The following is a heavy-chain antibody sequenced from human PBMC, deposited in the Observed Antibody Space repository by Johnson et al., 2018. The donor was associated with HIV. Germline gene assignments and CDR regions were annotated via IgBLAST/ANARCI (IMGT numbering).Heavy chain of an antibody. CDR3: TRGWSAFDI. D-gene: IGHD2-15*01. CDR1: GFTFSSYW. Sequence: VQLVESGGGFVQPGGSLRLSCVASGFTFSSYWINWVRQAPGKGLVWISRINSDGRDINYADSVKVRFTISRDNAKNTLKLQMNSLSAADTAVYYGTRGWSAFDIWGQGTIVTVSS. J-gene: IGHJ3*02. V-gene: IGHV3-74*01. CDR2: INSDGRDI.